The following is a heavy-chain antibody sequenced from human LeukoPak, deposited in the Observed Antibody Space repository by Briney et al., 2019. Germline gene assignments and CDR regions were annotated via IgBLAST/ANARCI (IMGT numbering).Heavy chain of an antibody. D-gene: IGHD3-22*01. J-gene: IGHJ4*02. CDR1: GGSISSSNW. CDR2: IYHSGST. V-gene: IGHV4-4*02. CDR3: ARSYYCDSSDYFDY. Sequence: SETLSLTCAVSGGSISSSNWWSWARQPPGKGLEWIGEIYHSGSTNYNPSLKSRVTISVDKSKNQFSLKLSSVTAADTAVYYCARSYYCDSSDYFDYWGQGTLVTVFS.